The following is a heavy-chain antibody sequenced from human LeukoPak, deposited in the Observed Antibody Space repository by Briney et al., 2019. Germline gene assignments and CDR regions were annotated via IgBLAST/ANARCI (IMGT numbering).Heavy chain of an antibody. CDR3: AKDFYQAGDY. J-gene: IGHJ4*02. CDR2: ISGSDGST. V-gene: IGHV3-23*01. D-gene: IGHD3-16*02. CDR1: GFTFSSYA. Sequence: PGGSLRLSCAASGFTFSSYAMSGVRHAPGKGLEWVSAISGSDGSTYYAHSVKGRFTISRDNSKNTLCLQMNSLRAEDTAVYYCAKDFYQAGDYWGQGTLVTVSS.